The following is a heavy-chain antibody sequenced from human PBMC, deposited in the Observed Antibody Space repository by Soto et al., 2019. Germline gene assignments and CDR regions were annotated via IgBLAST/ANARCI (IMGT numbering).Heavy chain of an antibody. V-gene: IGHV2-5*02. CDR3: ARTGGLVTPSDY. Sequence: SGPTLVNRTQTLTLTCTFSGFSLSTSGVGVGQIRQPPGKALEWLALIYWDDDKRYSPSLKSRLTITKDTSKNQVVLTMTNMDPVDTATYYCARTGGLVTPSDYWGQGTLVTVSS. D-gene: IGHD3-9*01. CDR1: GFSLSTSGVG. J-gene: IGHJ4*02. CDR2: IYWDDDK.